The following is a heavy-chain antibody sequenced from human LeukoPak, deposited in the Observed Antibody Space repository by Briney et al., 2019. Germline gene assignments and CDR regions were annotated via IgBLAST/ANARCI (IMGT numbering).Heavy chain of an antibody. V-gene: IGHV4-4*07. CDR3: ARGSLSSSSLVFYVDV. J-gene: IGHJ6*03. D-gene: IGHD6-13*01. Sequence: SETLSLTCTVSGGSISSYYWSWIRQPAGKGLEWIGRIYTSGSTNYNPSLKSRVTMSVDTSKNQFSLKLSSVTAADTAVYYCARGSLSSSSLVFYVDVWGKGTTVTVSS. CDR1: GGSISSYY. CDR2: IYTSGST.